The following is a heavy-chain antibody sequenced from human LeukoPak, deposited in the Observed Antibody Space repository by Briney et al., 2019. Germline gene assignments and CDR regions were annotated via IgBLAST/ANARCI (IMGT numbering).Heavy chain of an antibody. J-gene: IGHJ4*02. CDR1: GFTFSTYS. CDR2: ISSSSSHI. D-gene: IGHD6-13*01. V-gene: IGHV3-21*01. CDR3: ARGRSSSHNYYSDY. Sequence: GGSLRLSCAASGFTFSTYSMNWVRQAPGKGLECVSSISSSSSHIYYAESVKGRFAMSRDNAKNSLYLQMNSLRAEDTAVYYCARGRSSSHNYYSDYWGQGTLVTVS.